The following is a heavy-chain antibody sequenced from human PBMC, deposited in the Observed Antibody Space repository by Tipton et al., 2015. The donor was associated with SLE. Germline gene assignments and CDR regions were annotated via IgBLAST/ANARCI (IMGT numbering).Heavy chain of an antibody. D-gene: IGHD7-27*01. V-gene: IGHV4-59*01. CDR3: ARQGAWGSNDY. CDR2: IYYSGTT. J-gene: IGHJ4*02. CDR1: GDSITNYY. Sequence: GSLRLSCTVSGDSITNYYWNWIRQPPGKGLEWIGYIYYSGTTNFNPSLKSRVTISVDTSKNQFSLNLSSVTAADTAVYYCARQGAWGSNDYWGPGTLVTVSS.